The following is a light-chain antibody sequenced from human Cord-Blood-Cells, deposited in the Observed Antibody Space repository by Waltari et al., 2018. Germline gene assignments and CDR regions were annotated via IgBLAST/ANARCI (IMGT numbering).Light chain of an antibody. CDR1: SSDVGGYNY. CDR3: SSYTSSSTLV. J-gene: IGLJ3*02. CDR2: DVS. Sequence: HSALTHPASVSGSPGQSITISCTGSSSDVGGYNYVPWYQQHPGKAPKLMIYDVSKRPSGVSNRFSGSKSGNTASLTISGLQAEDEADYYCSSYTSSSTLVFGGGTKLTVL. V-gene: IGLV2-14*01.